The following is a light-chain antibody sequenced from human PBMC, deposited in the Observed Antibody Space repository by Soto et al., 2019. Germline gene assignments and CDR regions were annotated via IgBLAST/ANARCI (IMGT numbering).Light chain of an antibody. V-gene: IGKV3-15*01. CDR2: VAS. Sequence: EIVMTQSPVTLSVSPGERATLSCRASQNVLNNLAWYQQKPGQSPRLLIYVASARATGIPARFSGSGSGTEFTLTISSLQAEDVAVYYCQQYVSTPGTFGQGTKVDIK. CDR1: QNVLNN. J-gene: IGKJ1*01. CDR3: QQYVSTPGT.